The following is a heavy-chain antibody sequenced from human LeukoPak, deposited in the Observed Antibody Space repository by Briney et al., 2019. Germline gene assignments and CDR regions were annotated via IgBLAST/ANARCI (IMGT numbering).Heavy chain of an antibody. CDR1: GGSFSGYY. V-gene: IGHV4-34*01. CDR3: ARENYCTNGVCWAFDP. D-gene: IGHD2-8*01. J-gene: IGHJ5*02. Sequence: SETLSLTCAVYGGSFSGYYWSWIRQPPGKGLEWIGETNHSGSTNYNPSLKSRVTISVDTSKNQFSLKLSSVTAADTAVYYCARENYCTNGVCWAFDPWGQGTLVTVSS. CDR2: TNHSGST.